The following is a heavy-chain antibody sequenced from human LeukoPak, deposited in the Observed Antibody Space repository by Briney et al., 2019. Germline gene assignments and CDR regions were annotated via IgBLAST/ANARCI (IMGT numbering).Heavy chain of an antibody. V-gene: IGHV4-59*01. CDR1: GGSISSYY. CDR3: ARDMSPSRYSSGWYA. D-gene: IGHD6-19*01. Sequence: SETLSLTCTVSGGSISSYYWSWIRQPPGKGLEWIGYIYYSGSTNYNPSLKSRVPISVDTSTNQFSLKLRSVTAADTAVYYCARDMSPSRYSSGWYAWGQGTLVIVSS. J-gene: IGHJ5*02. CDR2: IYYSGST.